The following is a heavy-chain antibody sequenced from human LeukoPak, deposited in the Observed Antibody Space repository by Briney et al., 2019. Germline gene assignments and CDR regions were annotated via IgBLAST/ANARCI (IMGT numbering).Heavy chain of an antibody. V-gene: IGHV4-39*07. Sequence: TSETLSLTCTVSGASINDNNYYWGWIRQPPGKGLEWIGSVFYTGSTYYNPSLKSRVTISVDTSKNQFSLKLSSVTAADTAVYYCACYYDSSGYYGYWGQGTLVTVSS. CDR1: GASINDNNYY. D-gene: IGHD3-22*01. J-gene: IGHJ4*02. CDR3: ACYYDSSGYYGY. CDR2: VFYTGST.